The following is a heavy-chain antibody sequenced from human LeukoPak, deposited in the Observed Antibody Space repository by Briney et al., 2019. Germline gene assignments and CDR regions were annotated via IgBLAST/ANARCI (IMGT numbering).Heavy chain of an antibody. CDR1: GGTFSSYA. V-gene: IGHV1-69*05. CDR3: AKDYGYGGPLDY. Sequence: SVKVSCKASGGTFSSYAISWVRQAPGQGLEWMGGIIPIFGTANYAQKFQGRVTIITDESTSTAYMELSSLRSEDTAVYYCAKDYGYGGPLDYWGQGTLVTVSS. J-gene: IGHJ4*02. CDR2: IIPIFGTA. D-gene: IGHD4-23*01.